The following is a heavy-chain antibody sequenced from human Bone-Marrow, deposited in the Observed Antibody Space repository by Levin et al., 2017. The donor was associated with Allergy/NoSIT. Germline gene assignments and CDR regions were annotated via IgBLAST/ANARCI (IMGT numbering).Heavy chain of an antibody. CDR1: GGSISSGGYY. Sequence: SETLSLTCTVSGGSISSGGYYWSWIRQHPGKGLEWIGYIYYSGSTYYNPSLKSRVTISVDTSKNQFSLKLSSVTAADTAVYYCARFSGGPAASNFDYWGQGTLVTVSS. CDR2: IYYSGST. J-gene: IGHJ4*02. D-gene: IGHD2-2*01. V-gene: IGHV4-31*03. CDR3: ARFSGGPAASNFDY.